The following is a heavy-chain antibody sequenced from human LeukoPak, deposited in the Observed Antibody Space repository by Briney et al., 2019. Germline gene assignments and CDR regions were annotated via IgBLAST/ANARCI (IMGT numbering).Heavy chain of an antibody. Sequence: PGGSLRLSCEASGFSFSNYGMSWVRQAPGKGPEWVSVISDQTYYADSVRDRFTISRDDYKNTLFLQMNSLRIEDSAIYYCAKGVRWFDPWGQGTLVTVSS. V-gene: IGHV3-23*01. CDR1: GFSFSNYG. CDR3: AKGVRWFDP. CDR2: ISDQT. J-gene: IGHJ5*02. D-gene: IGHD3-10*01.